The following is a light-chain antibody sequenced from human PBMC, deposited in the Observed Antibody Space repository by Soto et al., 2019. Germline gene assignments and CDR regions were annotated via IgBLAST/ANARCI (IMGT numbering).Light chain of an antibody. CDR3: SSYTSSSTDVL. Sequence: QSALTQPASVSGSPGQSITISCTGTSSDVGGYNYVSWYQQHPGKAPQLIIYDVNNRPSGVSTRFSGSKSGNTASLTISGRQAEDEADYYCSSYTSSSTDVLFGGGTKLTVL. J-gene: IGLJ2*01. CDR1: SSDVGGYNY. V-gene: IGLV2-14*03. CDR2: DVN.